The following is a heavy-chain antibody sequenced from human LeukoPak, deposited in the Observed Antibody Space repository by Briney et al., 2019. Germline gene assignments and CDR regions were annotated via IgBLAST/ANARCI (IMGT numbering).Heavy chain of an antibody. CDR2: ISWNSGSI. CDR3: AKSVSSSGYYYFDAFDI. J-gene: IGHJ3*02. D-gene: IGHD3-22*01. Sequence: PGGSLRLSCAASGFTFDDYAMHWVRQAPGKGLEWVSGISWNSGSIGYADSVKGRFTISRDNAKNSLYLQMNSLRAEDTALYYCAKSVSSSGYYYFDAFDIWGQGTMVTVSS. CDR1: GFTFDDYA. V-gene: IGHV3-9*01.